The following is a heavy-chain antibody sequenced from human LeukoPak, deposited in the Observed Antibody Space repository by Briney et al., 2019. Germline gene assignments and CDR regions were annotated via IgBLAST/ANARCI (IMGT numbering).Heavy chain of an antibody. CDR3: ARGGWREGYSTFDY. Sequence: SETLSLTCTVSGGSISSGDYYWSWIRQPPGKGLEWIGYIYYSGSTNYNPSLKSRVTISVDTSKNQFSLKLSSVTAADTAVYYCARGGWREGYSTFDYWGQGTLVTVSS. CDR1: GGSISSGDYY. CDR2: IYYSGST. V-gene: IGHV4-61*08. J-gene: IGHJ4*02. D-gene: IGHD5-24*01.